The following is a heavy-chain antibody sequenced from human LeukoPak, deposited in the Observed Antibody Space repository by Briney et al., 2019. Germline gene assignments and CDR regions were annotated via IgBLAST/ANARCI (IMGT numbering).Heavy chain of an antibody. D-gene: IGHD6-19*01. Sequence: GRSLRLSCAVSGFTFSSYGMHWVRQAPGKGLEWVAVIWYDGSNKYYADSVKGRFTISRDNSKNTLYLQMNSLRAEDTAVYYCARDMSIAVAGTPYFDYWGQGTLVTVSS. J-gene: IGHJ4*02. CDR3: ARDMSIAVAGTPYFDY. V-gene: IGHV3-33*01. CDR2: IWYDGSNK. CDR1: GFTFSSYG.